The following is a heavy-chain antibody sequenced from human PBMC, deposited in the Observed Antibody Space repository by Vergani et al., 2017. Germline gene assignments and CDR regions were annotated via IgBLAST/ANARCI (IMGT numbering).Heavy chain of an antibody. V-gene: IGHV4-4*03. D-gene: IGHD3-3*01. Sequence: QVQLQESGPGLVKPPGTLSLTCAVSGGSLSSSNWWSWVRQPPGKGLEWIGEIYHSGSTNYNPSLKSRVTISVDKSKNQFSLKLSSVTAADTAVYYCARGRDFWSGSQWWFDPWGRGTLVTVSS. J-gene: IGHJ5*02. CDR2: IYHSGST. CDR3: ARGRDFWSGSQWWFDP. CDR1: GGSLSSSNW.